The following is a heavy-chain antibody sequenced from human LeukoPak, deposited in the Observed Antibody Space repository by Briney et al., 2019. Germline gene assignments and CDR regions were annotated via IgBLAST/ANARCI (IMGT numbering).Heavy chain of an antibody. J-gene: IGHJ5*02. CDR2: INPNSGGT. CDR1: GYTFTGYY. V-gene: IGHV1-2*06. CDR3: AREITIHNWFDP. D-gene: IGHD3-3*01. Sequence: RASVKVSCKASGYTFTGYYMHWVRQAPGQGLEWMGRINPNSGGTDYAQKFQGRVAMTRDTSITTAYMELSRLTSDDTAVYYCAREITIHNWFDPWGQGTLVTVSS.